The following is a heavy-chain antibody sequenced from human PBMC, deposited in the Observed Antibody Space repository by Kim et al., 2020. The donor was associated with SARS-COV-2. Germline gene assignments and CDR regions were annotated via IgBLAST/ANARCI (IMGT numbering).Heavy chain of an antibody. CDR3: ARDYYDSSGYYRFDP. J-gene: IGHJ5*02. Sequence: DSVKGRFTISRHNSKNTLYLQMNSLRAEDTAVYYCARDYYDSSGYYRFDPWGQGTLVTVSS. V-gene: IGHV3-53*04. D-gene: IGHD3-22*01.